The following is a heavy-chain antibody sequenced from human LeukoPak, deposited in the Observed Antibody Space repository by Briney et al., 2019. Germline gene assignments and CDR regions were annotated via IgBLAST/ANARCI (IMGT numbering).Heavy chain of an antibody. CDR1: GYTFTSYD. V-gene: IGHV1-8*01. D-gene: IGHD6-19*01. CDR3: ARGLSSGWYSARGY. Sequence: ASVKLSCKASGYTFTSYDINWVRQATGQGLEWMGWMNPNSGNTGYAQKFQGRVTMTRNTSISTAYMELSSLRSEDTAVYYCARGLSSGWYSARGYWGQGTLVTVSS. J-gene: IGHJ4*02. CDR2: MNPNSGNT.